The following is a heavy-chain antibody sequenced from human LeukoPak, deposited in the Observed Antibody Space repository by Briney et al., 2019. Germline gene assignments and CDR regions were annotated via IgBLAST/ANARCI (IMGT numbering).Heavy chain of an antibody. CDR2: MSYGGST. V-gene: IGHV4-39*01. CDR1: GVTISSNSYY. D-gene: IGHD6-6*01. Sequence: SETLSLTCTVSGVTISSNSYYWGWIRQPPGKELEWVGSMSYGGSTYYNPSLKSRVTMSVDTSKNQFSLKLTSVTAADTAVYHCARHPFAAHHRVDYWGQGTLVTVSS. J-gene: IGHJ4*02. CDR3: ARHPFAAHHRVDY.